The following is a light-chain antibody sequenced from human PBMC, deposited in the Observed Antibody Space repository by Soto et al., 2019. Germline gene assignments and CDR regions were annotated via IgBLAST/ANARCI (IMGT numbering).Light chain of an antibody. CDR2: RAS. Sequence: DIQMTQSPSSVSASVGDRVTLTCRASEGVTNWLAWYQQKPGKAPKVLIYRASILQSGVPSRFSGSGSGTDFTLTISSLQPEDFETYYWQQANSFPWTFGQGTKVE. V-gene: IGKV1-12*02. CDR1: EGVTNW. CDR3: QQANSFPWT. J-gene: IGKJ1*01.